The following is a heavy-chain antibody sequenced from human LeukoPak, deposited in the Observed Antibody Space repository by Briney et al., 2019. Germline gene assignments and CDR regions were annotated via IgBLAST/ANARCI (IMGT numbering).Heavy chain of an antibody. CDR2: IIPILGIA. J-gene: IGHJ6*02. Sequence: ASVKVSRKASGGTFSSYAISWVRQAPGQGLEWMGRIIPILGIANYAQKFQGRVTITADKSTSTAYMELSSLRSEDTAVYYCARDLQSIAARPNYYYYYGMDVWGQGTTVTVSS. CDR1: GGTFSSYA. V-gene: IGHV1-69*04. CDR3: ARDLQSIAARPNYYYYYGMDV. D-gene: IGHD6-6*01.